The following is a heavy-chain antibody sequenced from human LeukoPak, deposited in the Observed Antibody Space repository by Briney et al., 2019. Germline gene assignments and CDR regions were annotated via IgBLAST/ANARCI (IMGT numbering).Heavy chain of an antibody. Sequence: GGSLRLSCAASGFTFSSYGMHWVRQAPGKGLEWVAFIRYDGSNKYYADSVKGRFTISRDNSKNTLYLQMNSLRAEDTAAYYCAKGGGYEVLYDYWGQGTLVTVSS. CDR1: GFTFSSYG. D-gene: IGHD5-12*01. CDR3: AKGGGYEVLYDY. J-gene: IGHJ4*02. V-gene: IGHV3-30*02. CDR2: IRYDGSNK.